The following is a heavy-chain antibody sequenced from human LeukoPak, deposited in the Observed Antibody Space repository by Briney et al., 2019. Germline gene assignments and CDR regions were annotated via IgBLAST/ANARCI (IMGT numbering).Heavy chain of an antibody. CDR2: INHSGST. J-gene: IGHJ4*02. CDR3: ARDRTIFGVVIGFDY. CDR1: GGSFSGYY. Sequence: SETLSLTCAVYGGSFSGYYWSWIRQPPGKGLEWIGEINHSGSTNYNPSLKSRVTISVNTSKNQFSLRLISVTAADTAVYYCARDRTIFGVVIGFDYWGQGTLVTVSS. D-gene: IGHD3-3*01. V-gene: IGHV4-34*01.